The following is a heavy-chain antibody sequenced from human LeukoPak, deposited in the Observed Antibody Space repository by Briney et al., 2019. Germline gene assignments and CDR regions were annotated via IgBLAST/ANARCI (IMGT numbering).Heavy chain of an antibody. Sequence: GGSLRLSCTTSGFAFRNYAMNWVRQAPGKGPEWVSGISGFNTYYADSVKGRFTIFTDNSKNVLYLQMDRLRAEDTAVYSCAKDVCTSPRCLLYFDSWGQGTLVTVSS. CDR1: GFAFRNYA. V-gene: IGHV3-23*01. J-gene: IGHJ4*02. CDR2: ISGFNT. D-gene: IGHD2-8*01. CDR3: AKDVCTSPRCLLYFDS.